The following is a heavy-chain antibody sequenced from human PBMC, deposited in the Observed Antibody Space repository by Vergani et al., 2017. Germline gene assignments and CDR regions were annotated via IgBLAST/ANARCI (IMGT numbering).Heavy chain of an antibody. D-gene: IGHD2-8*01. V-gene: IGHV3-21*06. CDR2: IGSSGPYI. CDR3: ARDCTSGGCPDNYGMDV. Sequence: VQLVESGGGLVKPGGSLRLSCAASGFTFSDFSMSWVRQAPGKGLEWVPFIGSSGPYINYADSVKGRFIISRDNTNNSLFLQLRSLRAEDAAVYYCARDCTSGGCPDNYGMDVWGQGATVTVSS. J-gene: IGHJ6*02. CDR1: GFTFSDFS.